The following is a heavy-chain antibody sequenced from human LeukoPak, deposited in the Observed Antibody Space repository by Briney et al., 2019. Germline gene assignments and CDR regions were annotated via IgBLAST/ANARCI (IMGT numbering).Heavy chain of an antibody. J-gene: IGHJ4*02. Sequence: SETLSLTCTVSGGSISSGGYYWSWIRQHPGKGLEWIGYIYYSGSTYYNPTLKSRVTIPVDTSKNQFSLKLSSVTAADTAVYYCARARSYDSSGYYSYYFDYWGQGTLVTVSS. CDR3: ARARSYDSSGYYSYYFDY. D-gene: IGHD3-22*01. CDR1: GGSISSGGYY. CDR2: IYYSGST. V-gene: IGHV4-31*03.